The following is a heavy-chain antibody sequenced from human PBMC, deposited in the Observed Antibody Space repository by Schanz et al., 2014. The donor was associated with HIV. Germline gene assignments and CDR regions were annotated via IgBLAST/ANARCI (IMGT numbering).Heavy chain of an antibody. CDR3: AKDLRHTSGPFDY. CDR1: GFTFSTYA. CDR2: ISYDGSIK. J-gene: IGHJ4*02. V-gene: IGHV3-23*03. D-gene: IGHD6-19*01. Sequence: EVKLSESGGGLVQPGGSLRLSCVASGFTFSTYAMSWVRQAPGKGLEWVAVISYDGSIKEYADSVKGRFIISRDNSKNTLYLQMSDLKDEDTAVYYCAKDLRHTSGPFDYRGQGTLVTVSS.